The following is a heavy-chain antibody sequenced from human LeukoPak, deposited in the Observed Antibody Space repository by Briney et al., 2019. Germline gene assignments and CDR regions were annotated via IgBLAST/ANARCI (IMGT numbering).Heavy chain of an antibody. V-gene: IGHV4-59*01. Sequence: SETLSLTCTVSGGSISSYYWSWIRQPPGKGLEWIGYIYYSGSTNYNPSLKSRVTISVDTSKNQFSLKLSSVTAADTAVYYCARGTGYSYGQGAFDIWGQGTMVTVSS. D-gene: IGHD5-18*01. CDR3: ARGTGYSYGQGAFDI. CDR2: IYYSGST. J-gene: IGHJ3*02. CDR1: GGSISSYY.